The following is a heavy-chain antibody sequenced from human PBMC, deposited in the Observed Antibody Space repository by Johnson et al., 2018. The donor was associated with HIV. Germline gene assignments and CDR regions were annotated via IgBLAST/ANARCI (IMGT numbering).Heavy chain of an antibody. Sequence: VQLVESGGGLVQPGGSLRLSCAASRFTVSSNYMTWVRQAPGKGLEWVSVIYSGGNTYYADSVKGRFTISRDNSKNTLYLQMNSLRAEDTAVYYCASAWGELDDAFDIWGQGTMVTVS. CDR1: RFTVSSNY. J-gene: IGHJ3*02. V-gene: IGHV3-66*02. D-gene: IGHD1-26*01. CDR3: ASAWGELDDAFDI. CDR2: IYSGGNT.